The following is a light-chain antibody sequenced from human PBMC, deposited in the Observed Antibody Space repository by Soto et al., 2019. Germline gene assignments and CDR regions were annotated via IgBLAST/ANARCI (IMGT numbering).Light chain of an antibody. CDR3: QQYNSYSPLWT. Sequence: DIQMTQSPSILSASVGDRVTITCRASQSISSWLAWYQQKPGKAPKLLIYKASSLESGVPSRFSGSGSGTEFTLTISSLQPDDFATYYCQQYNSYSPLWTFGQGTKVEIK. CDR2: KAS. CDR1: QSISSW. V-gene: IGKV1-5*03. J-gene: IGKJ1*01.